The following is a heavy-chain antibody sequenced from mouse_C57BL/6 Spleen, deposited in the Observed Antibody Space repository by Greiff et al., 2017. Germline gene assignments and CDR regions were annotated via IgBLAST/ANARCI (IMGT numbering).Heavy chain of an antibody. CDR3: ARRGIYDGYYAGVFFDY. V-gene: IGHV1-52*01. D-gene: IGHD2-3*01. Sequence: QVQLQQPGAELVRPGSSLKLSCKASGYTFTSYWMHWVKQRPIQGLEWIGNIDPSDSETHYNQKFKDKATLTVDKSSSTAYMQLSSLTSEDSAVYYCARRGIYDGYYAGVFFDYWGQGTTLTVSS. J-gene: IGHJ2*01. CDR1: GYTFTSYW. CDR2: IDPSDSET.